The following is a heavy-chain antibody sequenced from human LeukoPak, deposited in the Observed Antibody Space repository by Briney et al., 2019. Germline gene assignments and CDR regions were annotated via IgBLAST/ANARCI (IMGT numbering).Heavy chain of an antibody. CDR2: IKQDGSEK. V-gene: IGHV3-7*04. Sequence: GGSLRLSCAASGFTFSSYWMSWVRQAPGKGLEWVANIKQDGSEKYYVDSVKGRFTISRDNAKNSLYLQMNSLRAEDTAVYYCARGTASYYYGSGSYYNYWGQGTLVTVSS. J-gene: IGHJ4*02. D-gene: IGHD3-10*01. CDR1: GFTFSSYW. CDR3: ARGTASYYYGSGSYYNY.